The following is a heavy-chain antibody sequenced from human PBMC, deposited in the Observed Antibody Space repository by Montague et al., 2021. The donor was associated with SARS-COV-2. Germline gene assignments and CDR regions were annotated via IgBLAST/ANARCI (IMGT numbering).Heavy chain of an antibody. D-gene: IGHD5-18*01. J-gene: IGHJ4*02. CDR3: AKDINSYGEYYFDY. CDR1: GFTFDDYA. CDR2: ISWNSGSI. V-gene: IGHV3-9*01. Sequence: SLRLSCAASGFTFDDYAMHWVRQAPGKGLTWVSGISWNSGSIGYADSVKGRFTISRDNAKNSLYLQMNSLRAEDTALYYCAKDINSYGEYYFDYWGQGTLVTVSS.